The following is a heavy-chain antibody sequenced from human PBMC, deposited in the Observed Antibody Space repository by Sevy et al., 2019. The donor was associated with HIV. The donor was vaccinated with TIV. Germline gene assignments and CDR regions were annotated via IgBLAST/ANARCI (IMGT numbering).Heavy chain of an antibody. CDR2: IYDNGIT. Sequence: SETLSLTCSVSGGSINSYYWTWIRQPPGKGLEWIGYIYDNGITSYNPPLQGRVTISLDTSMSQFTLKMTSVSAADTAIYYCAREAWGIIAHWGQGTLVTVSS. CDR1: GGSINSYY. D-gene: IGHD7-27*01. CDR3: AREAWGIIAH. J-gene: IGHJ5*02. V-gene: IGHV4-59*13.